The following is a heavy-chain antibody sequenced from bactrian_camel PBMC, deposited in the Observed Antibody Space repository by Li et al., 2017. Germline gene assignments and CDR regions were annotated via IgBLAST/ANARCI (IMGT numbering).Heavy chain of an antibody. Sequence: VQLVESGGGTVQAGGSLRLSCAASKSRYCMGRFRQSSGEEREAVATIVEDGGTTYYADSVEGRFTISKDNAKNILYLQMDRLEPEDTAMYFCAQDSGWCSNINCGRAWYQYNYWGQGTQVTVS. V-gene: IGHV3S59*01. CDR1: KSRYC. J-gene: IGHJ4*01. D-gene: IGHD3*01. CDR3: AQDSGWCSNINCGRAWYQYNY. CDR2: IVEDGGTT.